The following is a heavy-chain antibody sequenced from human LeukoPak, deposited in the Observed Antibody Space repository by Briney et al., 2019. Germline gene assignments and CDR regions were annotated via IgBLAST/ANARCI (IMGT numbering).Heavy chain of an antibody. V-gene: IGHV3-21*01. CDR3: ARAGYCSSTSCYRPDY. Sequence: GGSLRLSCAASGFTFSNYAMSWVRQAPGKGLEWVSSISSSSSYIYYADSVKGRFTISRDNAKNSLYLQMNSLRAEDTAVYYCARAGYCSSTSCYRPDYWGQGTLVTVSS. CDR1: GFTFSNYA. CDR2: ISSSSSYI. J-gene: IGHJ4*02. D-gene: IGHD2-2*01.